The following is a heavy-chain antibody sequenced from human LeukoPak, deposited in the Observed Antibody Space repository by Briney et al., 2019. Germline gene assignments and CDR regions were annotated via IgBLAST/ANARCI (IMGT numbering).Heavy chain of an antibody. Sequence: SETLSLTCTVSGDSIGNDYWSWIRQSAGKGPEGIGRISTSGNTDYNPSLRSRVTMSMDTSRNQFSLTLTSMTAADTAVYYYARNELRSYGLVHYWGQGTLVTVSS. J-gene: IGHJ4*02. V-gene: IGHV4-4*07. CDR3: ARNELRSYGLVHY. CDR1: GDSIGNDY. CDR2: ISTSGNT. D-gene: IGHD1-26*01.